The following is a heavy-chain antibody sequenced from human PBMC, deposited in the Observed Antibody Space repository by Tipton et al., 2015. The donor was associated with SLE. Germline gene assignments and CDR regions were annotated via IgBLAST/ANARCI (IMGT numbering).Heavy chain of an antibody. CDR2: ISWNSGSI. Sequence: SLRLSCAASGFTFSSYSMNWVRQAPGKGLEWVSGISWNSGSIGYADSVKGRFTISRDNAKNSLYLQMNSLRAEDTALYYCAKGDYGDYLDYWGQGTLVTVSS. V-gene: IGHV3-9*01. J-gene: IGHJ4*02. CDR1: GFTFSSYS. D-gene: IGHD4-17*01. CDR3: AKGDYGDYLDY.